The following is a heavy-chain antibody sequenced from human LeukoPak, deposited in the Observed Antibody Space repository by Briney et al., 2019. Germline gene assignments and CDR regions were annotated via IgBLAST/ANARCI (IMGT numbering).Heavy chain of an antibody. CDR1: GFTFNNYA. D-gene: IGHD3-10*01. J-gene: IGHJ4*02. CDR3: AKETASDFGGAVDY. Sequence: PPGGSLRLSCAASGFTFNNYAMSWVRQAPGKGLEWVSAISGRGGSTYYADSVKGRFTISRDNSKNTLYLQINSLRAEDTAVYYCAKETASDFGGAVDYWGQGTLVTVSS. CDR2: ISGRGGST. V-gene: IGHV3-23*01.